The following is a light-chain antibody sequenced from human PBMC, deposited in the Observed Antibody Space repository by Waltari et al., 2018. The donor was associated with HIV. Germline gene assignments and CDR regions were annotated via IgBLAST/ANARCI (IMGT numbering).Light chain of an antibody. CDR3: QQSYSIFGA. Sequence: DIQMTQSPPSLSAFVGDRVSITCRASETISTYLSWYQQKPGKAPRLLIYDASILQTGVPSRFSGSGSGTYFTLTISSLQPEDFATYYCQQSYSIFGAFGQGTKLEI. CDR2: DAS. CDR1: ETISTY. J-gene: IGKJ2*01. V-gene: IGKV1-39*01.